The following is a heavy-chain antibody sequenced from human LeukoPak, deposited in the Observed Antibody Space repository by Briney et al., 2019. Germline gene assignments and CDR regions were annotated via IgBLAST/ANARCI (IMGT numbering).Heavy chain of an antibody. CDR3: ARGSAEEWYFDL. J-gene: IGHJ2*01. V-gene: IGHV1-46*01. Sequence: GASVKVSCKASGYTFTSYYMHWVRQAPGQGLEWMGIINPSGGSTTYAQKFQGRVTMTRDTSISTAYMELSRLRSDDTAVYYCARGSAEEWYFDLWGRGTLVTVSS. D-gene: IGHD1-14*01. CDR1: GYTFTSYY. CDR2: INPSGGST.